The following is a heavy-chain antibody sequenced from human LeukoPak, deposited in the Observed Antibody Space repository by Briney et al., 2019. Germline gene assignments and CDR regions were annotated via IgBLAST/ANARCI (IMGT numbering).Heavy chain of an antibody. J-gene: IGHJ4*02. CDR3: ARVGGYPWTFYYFDY. D-gene: IGHD6-25*01. CDR1: GFTFSSSD. Sequence: QPGGSLRLSCAASGFTFSSSDMHWVRQATGKGLEWVSAIGTVGDTYYAASVKGRFTISRENAKNSLYLQMNSLRAEDTAVYYCARVGGYPWTFYYFDYWGQGTLVTVSS. CDR2: IGTVGDT. V-gene: IGHV3-13*01.